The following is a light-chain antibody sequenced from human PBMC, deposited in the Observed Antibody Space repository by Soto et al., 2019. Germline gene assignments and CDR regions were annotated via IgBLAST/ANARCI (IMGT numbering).Light chain of an antibody. V-gene: IGKV1-5*01. CDR2: GAS. CDR1: QSIRYY. J-gene: IGKJ1*01. Sequence: DIQLTQSPPTLSASVGDRVTITCRASQSIRYYLAWYQQMPGKAPKLLIYGASSLQSGVPSRFSGSGSGTEFTLTISSLQPDDFPTYFCQHHNSYSQTFGQGTKVEIK. CDR3: QHHNSYSQT.